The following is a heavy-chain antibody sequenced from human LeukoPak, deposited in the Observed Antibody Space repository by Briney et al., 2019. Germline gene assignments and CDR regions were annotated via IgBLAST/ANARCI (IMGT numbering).Heavy chain of an antibody. D-gene: IGHD3-22*01. CDR3: ARTTRYYDSSGSFDF. CDR1: GGSISSYY. CDR2: IYYSGST. V-gene: IGHV4-59*08. J-gene: IGHJ4*02. Sequence: SETLSLTCTVSGGSISSYYWSWIRQPPGKGLEWIAYIYYSGSTNYNPSLKSRVTISVDTSKNQFSLKLSSVTAADTAVYYCARTTRYYDSSGSFDFWGQGTLVTVSS.